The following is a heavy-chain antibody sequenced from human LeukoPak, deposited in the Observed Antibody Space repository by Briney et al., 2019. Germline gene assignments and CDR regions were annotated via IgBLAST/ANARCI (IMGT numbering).Heavy chain of an antibody. D-gene: IGHD1-1*01. CDR2: IYTSGST. V-gene: IGHV4-61*02. Sequence: KTSETLSLTCTVSGGSISSGSYYWSWIRQHAGKGLEWIGRIYTSGSTNYNPSLKSRVTISVDTSKNQFSLKLSSVTAADTAVYYCAREATGTTTGGRFDAFDIWGQGTMVTVSS. CDR1: GGSISSGSYY. J-gene: IGHJ3*02. CDR3: AREATGTTTGGRFDAFDI.